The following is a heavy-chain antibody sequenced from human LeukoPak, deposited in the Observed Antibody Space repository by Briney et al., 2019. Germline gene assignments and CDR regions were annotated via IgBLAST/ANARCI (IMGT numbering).Heavy chain of an antibody. Sequence: GSLRLSCAASGFTFSGFAMHWVRQAPGKGLEWVAAISHDGSNEDYADSVKGRFTIFRDNSKNTLFLQMNSLRLEDTAVYYCARGPFGSCSSPSCYFFDYWGQGTLVTVSS. CDR3: ARGPFGSCSSPSCYFFDY. J-gene: IGHJ4*02. CDR2: ISHDGSNE. V-gene: IGHV3-30*04. CDR1: GFTFSGFA. D-gene: IGHD2-2*01.